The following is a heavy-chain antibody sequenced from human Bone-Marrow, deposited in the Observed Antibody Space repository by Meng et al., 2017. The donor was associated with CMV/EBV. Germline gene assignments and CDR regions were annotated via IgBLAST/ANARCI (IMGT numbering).Heavy chain of an antibody. J-gene: IGHJ4*02. D-gene: IGHD5-18*01. CDR1: GGSISSSDW. Sequence: SETLSLTCAVSGGSISSSDWWSWVRQPPGKGLEWIGEIYHSGSTNYHPSLKSRVIISVDKSKNEFSLDLSSVTAADTAVYYCARDPRGSHYGYDSWGQGTLVTVSS. CDR3: ARDPRGSHYGYDS. CDR2: IYHSGST. V-gene: IGHV4-4*02.